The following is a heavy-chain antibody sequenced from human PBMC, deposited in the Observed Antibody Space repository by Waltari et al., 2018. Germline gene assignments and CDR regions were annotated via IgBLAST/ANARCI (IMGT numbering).Heavy chain of an antibody. Sequence: QVQLVESGGGVVQPGMSLRLSCAASGFSLSHFGMHWVRQAPGKGLVWVVLASFDGSTTYYADSVRGRFTISRDNSKNTLYLDINTLRVDDTAIYYCAKDAFGNTYLDHWGQGTLVTVSS. CDR3: AKDAFGNTYLDH. D-gene: IGHD3-10*01. CDR2: ASFDGSTT. V-gene: IGHV3-30*18. J-gene: IGHJ5*02. CDR1: GFSLSHFG.